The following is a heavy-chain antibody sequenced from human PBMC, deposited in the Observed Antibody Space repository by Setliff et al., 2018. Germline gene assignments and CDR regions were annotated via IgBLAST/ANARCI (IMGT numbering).Heavy chain of an antibody. Sequence: GSLRLSCAASGFTFSSYSLNWVRQAPGKGLEWVSSISSSSSYIYYADSVKGRFTISRDNAKNSLYLQMNSLRAEDTAVYYCARHALSGYSPYYYYMDVWGKGTTVTVSS. CDR1: GFTFSSYS. CDR2: ISSSSSYI. J-gene: IGHJ6*03. D-gene: IGHD3-9*01. CDR3: ARHALSGYSPYYYYMDV. V-gene: IGHV3-21*01.